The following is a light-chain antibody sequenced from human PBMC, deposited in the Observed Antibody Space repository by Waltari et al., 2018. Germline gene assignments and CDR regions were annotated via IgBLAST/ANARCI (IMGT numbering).Light chain of an antibody. CDR2: GAS. CDR3: QQYNNWPPAT. J-gene: IGKJ4*01. CDR1: QSVSSN. V-gene: IGKV3-15*01. Sequence: EIVMTQSPATLSVSPGERATLPCRASQSVSSNLAWYQQKPGQAPRLLIYGASTRATGIPARFSGSGYGTEFTLTISSMQSEDFAVYYCQQYNNWPPATFGGGTKVEIK.